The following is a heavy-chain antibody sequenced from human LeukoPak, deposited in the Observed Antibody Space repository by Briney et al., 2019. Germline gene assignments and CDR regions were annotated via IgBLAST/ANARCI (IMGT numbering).Heavy chain of an antibody. V-gene: IGHV3-21*01. CDR3: ARVGSGNSFDY. D-gene: IGHD3-10*01. Sequence: GGSLRLSCAASGFTFSTYSMNWVRQAPGKGLEWVSFISSVSTFIFYADSVKGRFTISRDNAKNSLYLQMNSLTAEDTAVYYCARVGSGNSFDYWGQGTLVTVSS. CDR1: GFTFSTYS. CDR2: ISSVSTFI. J-gene: IGHJ4*02.